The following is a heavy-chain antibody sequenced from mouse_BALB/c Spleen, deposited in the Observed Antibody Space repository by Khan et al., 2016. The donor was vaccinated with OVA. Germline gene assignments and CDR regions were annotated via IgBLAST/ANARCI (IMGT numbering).Heavy chain of an antibody. Sequence: EMELVESGGDLVKPGGSLKLSCAASGFTFSTYGMSWVRQTPDKRLEWVAIISTSGSYTYYPDSVKGRFTISRDNAKNTLYLQMSSLKTEATAMCYYARCLYDGSNDCYAIGYWGQGTTLIVSA. CDR3: ARCLYDGSNDCYAIGY. CDR2: ISTSGSYT. CDR1: GFTFSTYG. D-gene: IGHD2-1*01. J-gene: IGHJ4*01. V-gene: IGHV5-6*01.